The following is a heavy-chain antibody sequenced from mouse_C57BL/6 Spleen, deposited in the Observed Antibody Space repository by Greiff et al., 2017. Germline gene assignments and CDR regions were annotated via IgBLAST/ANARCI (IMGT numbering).Heavy chain of an antibody. CDR1: GFTFSDYG. D-gene: IGHD2-1*01. CDR3: ARGSPYGNYSYYAMDY. Sequence: EVHLVESGGGLVKPGGSLKLSCAASGFTFSDYGMHWVRQAPEKGLEWVAYISSGSSTIYYADTVKGRFTISRDNAKNTLFLQMTSLRSEDTAMYYCARGSPYGNYSYYAMDYWGQGTSGTVSS. V-gene: IGHV5-17*01. CDR2: ISSGSSTI. J-gene: IGHJ4*01.